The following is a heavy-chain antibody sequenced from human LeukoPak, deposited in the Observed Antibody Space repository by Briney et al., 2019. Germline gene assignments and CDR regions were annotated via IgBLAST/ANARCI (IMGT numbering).Heavy chain of an antibody. D-gene: IGHD3-10*01. CDR3: ARAKVGGNYYFDY. Sequence: PSETLSLTCTVSGGSVSSNIYYWSWIRQPPGKGLDWSGYIYYSGSTNSNPSLKSRVTISVDTSKNHFSLKLSSVTAADTAVYYCARAKVGGNYYFDYWGQGTLVTVSS. CDR2: IYYSGST. CDR1: GGSVSSNIYY. J-gene: IGHJ4*02. V-gene: IGHV4-61*03.